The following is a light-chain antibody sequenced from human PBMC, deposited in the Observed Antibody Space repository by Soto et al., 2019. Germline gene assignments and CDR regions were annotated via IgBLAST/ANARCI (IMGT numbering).Light chain of an antibody. CDR2: DVS. V-gene: IGLV2-14*03. CDR3: SSYTPSSTLV. CDR1: SSDVGAYNY. Sequence: QSVLTQPASVSGSPGQSITISCTGTSSDVGAYNYVSWYQQHPGKAPKLMIYDVSNRPSGVSYRFSGSKSGNTASLTISGLQAEDEADYYCSSYTPSSTLVFGGGNKLNVL. J-gene: IGLJ3*02.